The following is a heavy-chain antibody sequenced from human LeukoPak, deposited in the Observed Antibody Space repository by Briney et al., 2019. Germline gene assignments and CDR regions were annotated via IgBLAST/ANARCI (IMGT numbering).Heavy chain of an antibody. CDR3: ARLGGTAAFDY. J-gene: IGHJ4*02. D-gene: IGHD6-13*01. Sequence: SGTLSLTCAVSGGSISSSNWWSWVRQPPGKGLEWIGEIYHSGSTNYNPSLKSRVTISVDTSKNQFSLKLSSVTAADTAVYYCARLGGTAAFDYWGQGTLVTVSS. V-gene: IGHV4-4*02. CDR1: GGSISSSNW. CDR2: IYHSGST.